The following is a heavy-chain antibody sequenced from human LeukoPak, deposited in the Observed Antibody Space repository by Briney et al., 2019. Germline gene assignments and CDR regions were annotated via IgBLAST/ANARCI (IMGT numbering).Heavy chain of an antibody. J-gene: IGHJ4*02. V-gene: IGHV5-51*01. Sequence: GESLMISCKGSGYTFTYWIAWVRQMPGKGLEWMGIIYPGDSDTRYSPSFQGQVTISVDKSISTAYLQWSSLKASDTAMYYCARQDGGGRYYFDYWGQGTLVTVSS. CDR2: IYPGDSDT. CDR1: GYTFTYW. D-gene: IGHD4-23*01. CDR3: ARQDGGGRYYFDY.